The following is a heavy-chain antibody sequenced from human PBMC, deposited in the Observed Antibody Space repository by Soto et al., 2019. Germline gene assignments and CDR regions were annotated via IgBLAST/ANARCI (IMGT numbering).Heavy chain of an antibody. CDR2: ISSSSSYI. D-gene: IGHD3-3*01. CDR3: ARVRREEYYDFWSGYYTHAYFDY. V-gene: IGHV3-21*01. CDR1: GFTFSSYS. J-gene: IGHJ4*02. Sequence: GGSLRLSCAASGFTFSSYSMNWVRQAPGKGLEWVSSISSSSSYIYYADSVKGRFTISRDNAKNSLYLQMNSLRAEDTAVYYCARVRREEYYDFWSGYYTHAYFDYWGQGTLVTVSS.